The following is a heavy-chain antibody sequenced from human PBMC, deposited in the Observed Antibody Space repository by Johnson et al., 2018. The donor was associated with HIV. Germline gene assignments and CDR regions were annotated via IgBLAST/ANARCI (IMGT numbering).Heavy chain of an antibody. CDR2: INQDGGEK. V-gene: IGHV3-7*02. D-gene: IGHD6-13*01. Sequence: VHLVESGGGVVQPGRSLRLSCAASGFTFSGSAIHWVRQASGKGLEWVANINQDGGEKIYVDSVKGRFTISRDNSKNTLYLQMNSLRAEDTAVYYCAKSIAAAGTNAFDIWGQGTMVTVSS. CDR3: AKSIAAAGTNAFDI. CDR1: GFTFSGSA. J-gene: IGHJ3*02.